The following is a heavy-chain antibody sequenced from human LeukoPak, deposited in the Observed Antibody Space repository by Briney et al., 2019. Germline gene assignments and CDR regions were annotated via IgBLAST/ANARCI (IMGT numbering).Heavy chain of an antibody. J-gene: IGHJ6*02. CDR1: GYTFTSYG. V-gene: IGHV1-18*01. Sequence: ASVKVSCRASGYTFTSYGISWVRQAPGQGLEWMGWISAYTGNTNYAQKLRGRVTMTTDTSTSTAYMELRSLRSDDTAVYYCARDRSLFHGMDVWGQGTTVTVSS. CDR2: ISAYTGNT. CDR3: ARDRSLFHGMDV.